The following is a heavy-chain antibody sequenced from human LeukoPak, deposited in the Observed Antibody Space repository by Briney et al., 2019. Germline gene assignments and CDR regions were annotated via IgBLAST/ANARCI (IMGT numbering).Heavy chain of an antibody. CDR3: ARESGYQDY. CDR1: GFSVSTNY. V-gene: IGHV3-53*01. D-gene: IGHD3-3*01. J-gene: IGHJ4*02. Sequence: GGSLRLSCAASGFSVSTNYMSWVRQAPGKGLEWVSVIHSGGSTFYADSVKGRFTISRDNAKNSLYLQMNSLRAEDTAVYYCARESGYQDYWGQGTLVTVSS. CDR2: IHSGGST.